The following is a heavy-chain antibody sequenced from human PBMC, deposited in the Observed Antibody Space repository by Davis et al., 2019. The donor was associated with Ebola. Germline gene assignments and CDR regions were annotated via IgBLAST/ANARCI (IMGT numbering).Heavy chain of an antibody. Sequence: PSETLSLTCAVSGGSISSSNWWSWVRQPPGKGLEWIGEIYHSGSTNYNPSLKSRVTISVDTSKNQFSLKLSSVTAADTAVYYCARKGRDSYSGYYYYMDVWGKGTTVTVSS. V-gene: IGHV4-4*02. CDR2: IYHSGST. D-gene: IGHD5-24*01. J-gene: IGHJ6*03. CDR1: GGSISSSNW. CDR3: ARKGRDSYSGYYYYMDV.